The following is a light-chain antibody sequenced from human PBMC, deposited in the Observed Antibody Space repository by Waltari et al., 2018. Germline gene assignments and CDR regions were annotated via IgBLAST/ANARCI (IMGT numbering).Light chain of an antibody. Sequence: DIQLTQSPSSLSASVGDRVTIPCRASQGISNNLAWFQQKPGQAPEPLIYSASSLQSGVPSKFSGSGSGTDFTLTISSLQPEDFATYYCQQYKTYPFTFGPGTKLDI. CDR1: QGISNN. CDR3: QQYKTYPFT. J-gene: IGKJ3*01. CDR2: SAS. V-gene: IGKV1-16*02.